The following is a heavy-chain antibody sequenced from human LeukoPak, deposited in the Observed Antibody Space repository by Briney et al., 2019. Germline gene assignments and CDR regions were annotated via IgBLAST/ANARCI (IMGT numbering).Heavy chain of an antibody. CDR3: VESILSDYFDY. CDR1: GFTFSSNA. J-gene: IGHJ4*02. D-gene: IGHD2-21*01. CDR2: ISSNGGST. Sequence: GGSLRLSCSASGFTFSSNAMHWVRQAPGKGLEYVSAISSNGGSTYYADSVKGRFTISRDNSKNTLYLQMSSLRAEDTAMYYCVESILSDYFDYWAQGTLVTVSS. V-gene: IGHV3-64D*09.